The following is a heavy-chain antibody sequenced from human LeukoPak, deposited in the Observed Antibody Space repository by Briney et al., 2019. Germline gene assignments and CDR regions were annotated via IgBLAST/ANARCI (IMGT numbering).Heavy chain of an antibody. CDR3: AREVRIWFGDTHWFDP. V-gene: IGHV4-4*07. Sequence: SETLSLTCTVSGGSISSYYWSWIRQPAGKGLEWIGRIYTSASTNYNPSLKSRVTMSVDTSKNQFSLKLSSVTAADTAVYYCAREVRIWFGDTHWFDPWGQGTLVTVSS. CDR2: IYTSAST. J-gene: IGHJ5*02. D-gene: IGHD3-10*01. CDR1: GGSISSYY.